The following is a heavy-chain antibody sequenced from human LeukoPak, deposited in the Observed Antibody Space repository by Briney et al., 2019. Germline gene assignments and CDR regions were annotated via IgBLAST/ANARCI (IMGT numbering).Heavy chain of an antibody. V-gene: IGHV4-59*01. D-gene: IGHD6-19*01. Sequence: SETLSLTCTVSGGSISRYYWSWIRQPPGKGLEWIGYIYYSGSTNYTPSLKSRVTISVDTSKCQFSLKLSSVTAADTAVYYCASGSSGGNPYYFDYWGQGTLVTVSS. CDR2: IYYSGST. CDR1: GGSISRYY. J-gene: IGHJ4*02. CDR3: ASGSSGGNPYYFDY.